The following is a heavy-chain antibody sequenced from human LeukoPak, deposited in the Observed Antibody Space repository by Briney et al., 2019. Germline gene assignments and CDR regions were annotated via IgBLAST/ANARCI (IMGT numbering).Heavy chain of an antibody. J-gene: IGHJ4*02. Sequence: GASVKVSCKTSGHTFTGYYIHWVRQAPGQGLEWMGWINSKNGDTNYAQTFKGRVTMTRDMSISTTYMELISLGSDDTAVYYCARGVYTSGRTASDFWGQGTLVTVSS. CDR3: ARGVYTSGRTASDF. CDR1: GHTFTGYY. V-gene: IGHV1-2*02. D-gene: IGHD3-10*01. CDR2: INSKNGDT.